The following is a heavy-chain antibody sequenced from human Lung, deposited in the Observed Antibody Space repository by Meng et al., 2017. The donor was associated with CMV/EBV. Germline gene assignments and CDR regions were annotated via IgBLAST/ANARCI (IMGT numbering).Heavy chain of an antibody. CDR3: ARVSRTVH. J-gene: IGHJ4*02. V-gene: IGHV3-21*06. CDR2: INGGSNYI. D-gene: IGHD2-2*01. CDR1: GFTFSNSP. Sequence: SLILSCAGSGFTFSNSPMNWVDRTAGMGLECVSSINGGSNYIYYADSVKGRFTISRDKAKNLLYLQMNSLGAEDTAVYYCARVSRTVHWGQGTLVTVSS.